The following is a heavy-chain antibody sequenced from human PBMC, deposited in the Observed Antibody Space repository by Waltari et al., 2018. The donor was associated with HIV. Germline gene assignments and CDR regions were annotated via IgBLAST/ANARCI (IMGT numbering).Heavy chain of an antibody. CDR3: ARRGGRSSPLGY. Sequence: EVQLVESGGGLVQPGGSLRLSCAAPGFTFRSYWRSWVRQAPGKGLEGVGNRSKYGSGIDNWDAVKVRFTIPRDNAKNSLDLQMNSLRAEDTAGYFCARRGGRSSPLGYWGQGTLVTVSS. J-gene: IGHJ4*02. V-gene: IGHV3-7*01. D-gene: IGHD6-13*01. CDR1: GFTFRSYW. CDR2: RSKYGSGI.